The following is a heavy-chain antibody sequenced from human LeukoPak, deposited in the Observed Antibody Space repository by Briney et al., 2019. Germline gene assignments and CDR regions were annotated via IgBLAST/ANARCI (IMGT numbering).Heavy chain of an antibody. CDR3: ARQASGVVPQFPDDY. D-gene: IGHD3-3*01. J-gene: IGHJ4*02. Sequence: LETLSLTCTVSGGSISSYYWSWIRQPPGKGLEWIGSIYYSGSTYYNPSLKSRVTISVDTSKNQFSLKLSSVTAADTAVYYCARQASGVVPQFPDDYWGQGTLVTVSS. CDR2: IYYSGST. V-gene: IGHV4-59*05. CDR1: GGSISSYY.